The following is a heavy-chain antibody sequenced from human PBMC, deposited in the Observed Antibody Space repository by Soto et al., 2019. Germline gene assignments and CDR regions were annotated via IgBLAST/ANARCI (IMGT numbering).Heavy chain of an antibody. CDR3: AREGLYGDYSDY. J-gene: IGHJ4*02. CDR1: GGSISSYY. D-gene: IGHD4-17*01. V-gene: IGHV4-59*01. Sequence: QVQLQESGPGLVKPSETLSLTCTVSGGSISSYYWSWIRQPPGKGLEWIGYIYYSGSTNYNPSLKSRVTISVDTSKNQFSLKLSSVTAADTAVYYCAREGLYGDYSDYWGQGTLVTVSS. CDR2: IYYSGST.